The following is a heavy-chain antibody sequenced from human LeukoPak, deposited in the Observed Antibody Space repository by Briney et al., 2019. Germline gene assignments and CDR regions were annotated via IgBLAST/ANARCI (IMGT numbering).Heavy chain of an antibody. CDR3: AKDWNGYNSYGFDY. D-gene: IGHD5-24*01. CDR1: GFTFDDYA. Sequence: GGSLRLSCAASGFTFDDYAMHWVRQAPGKGLEWVSGISWNSGSIGYADSVKGRFTISRDNAKNSLYLQMNSLRAEDTALYYCAKDWNGYNSYGFDYWGQGTLVTVSS. J-gene: IGHJ4*02. CDR2: ISWNSGSI. V-gene: IGHV3-9*01.